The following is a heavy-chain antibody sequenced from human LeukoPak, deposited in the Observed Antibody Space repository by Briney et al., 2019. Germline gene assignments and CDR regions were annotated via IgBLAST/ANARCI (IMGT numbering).Heavy chain of an antibody. Sequence: PGGSLRLSCAASGFTFNSYSMNWVRQAPGKGLEWIGEINHSGSTNYNPSLKSRVTISVDTSKNQFSLTLSSVTAADTSVYYCARRVGYYYYYYMDVWDKGTTVTISS. J-gene: IGHJ6*03. V-gene: IGHV4-34*01. CDR1: GFTFNSYS. CDR2: INHSGST. D-gene: IGHD2-15*01. CDR3: ARRVGYYYYYYMDV.